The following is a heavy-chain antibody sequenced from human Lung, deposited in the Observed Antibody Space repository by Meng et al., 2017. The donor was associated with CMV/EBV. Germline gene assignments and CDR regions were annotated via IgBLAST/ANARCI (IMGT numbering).Heavy chain of an antibody. D-gene: IGHD3-10*01. Sequence: SXTLSLTCTVSGGPIKNPNYYWSWNRHQPGKGLEWLGYSYYTGAYYNPSLASRIFISLDSSSNRYSLTLRAVTAADTALYFCARMRGSGSADYWGPGTLVTVSS. CDR2: SYYTGA. CDR3: ARMRGSGSADY. CDR1: GGPIKNPNYY. J-gene: IGHJ4*02. V-gene: IGHV4-31*03.